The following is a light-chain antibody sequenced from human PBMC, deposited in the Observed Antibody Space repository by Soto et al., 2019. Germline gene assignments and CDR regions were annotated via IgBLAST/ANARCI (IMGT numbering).Light chain of an antibody. J-gene: IGKJ1*01. CDR1: QSVSSY. CDR3: QQRSNWTWT. V-gene: IGKV3-11*01. CDR2: DAS. Sequence: EIVLTHSPATLSLSPGEIATLSCRASQSVSSYLAWYQQKPGQAPRLLIYDASNRATGIPARFSGSGSGTDFTLTISSLEPEDFAVYYCQQRSNWTWTFGQGTKVDIK.